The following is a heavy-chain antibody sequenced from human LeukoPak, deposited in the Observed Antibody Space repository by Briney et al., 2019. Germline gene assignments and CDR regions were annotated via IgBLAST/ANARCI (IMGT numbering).Heavy chain of an antibody. Sequence: GGSLRLSCAASGFTFSSYGMHWVRQAPGKGLEWVAFIRYDGSNKYYADSVKGRFTISRDNSKNTLYLQMNSLRAEDTAVYYCAKGRLRYPGYSSSWLNWFDPWGQGTLVTVSS. D-gene: IGHD6-13*01. CDR1: GFTFSSYG. CDR3: AKGRLRYPGYSSSWLNWFDP. J-gene: IGHJ5*02. V-gene: IGHV3-30*02. CDR2: IRYDGSNK.